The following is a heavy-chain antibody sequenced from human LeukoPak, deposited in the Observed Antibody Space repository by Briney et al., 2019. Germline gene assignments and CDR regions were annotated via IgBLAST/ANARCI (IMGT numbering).Heavy chain of an antibody. V-gene: IGHV1-8*03. J-gene: IGHJ4*02. CDR3: ARGRDSYYDFWSGYDN. CDR2: MNPNSGNT. D-gene: IGHD3-3*01. CDR1: GYTFTSYD. Sequence: AASVKVSCKASGYTFTSYDINWVRQATGQGLEWMGWMNPNSGNTGYAQKFQGRVTITRNTSISTAYMELSSLRSEVTAVYYCARGRDSYYDFWSGYDNWGQGTLVTVSS.